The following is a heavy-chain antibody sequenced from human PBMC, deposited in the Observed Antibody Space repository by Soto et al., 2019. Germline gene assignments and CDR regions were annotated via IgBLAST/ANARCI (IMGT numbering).Heavy chain of an antibody. V-gene: IGHV1-46*01. Sequence: ASVKVSCKASGYTFTSYYMHWVRQAPGQGLEWMGVINPSDNSTTYAQKFQGRVTMTRGTSTSTVYMELTSLRSEDTAVYYCARARGWFDPWGQGTLVTVSS. CDR1: GYTFTSYY. J-gene: IGHJ5*02. D-gene: IGHD3-10*01. CDR3: ARARGWFDP. CDR2: INPSDNST.